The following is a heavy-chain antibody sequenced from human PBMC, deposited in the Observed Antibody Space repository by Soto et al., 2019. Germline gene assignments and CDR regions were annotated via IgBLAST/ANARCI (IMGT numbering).Heavy chain of an antibody. Sequence: QVQLQESGPGLVKPSETLSLTCTVSGGSISSXXXSXIRQPPGKGLEWIGYIYYSGSTNYNPSLXXXXXXXXXXXXXXXXXXXXXXXXXXXXXXXXXXXXXXTLDYWRQGTLVTVSS. V-gene: IGHV4-59*01. CDR2: IYYSGST. CDR1: GGSISSXX. J-gene: IGHJ4*02. CDR3: XXXXXXTLDY.